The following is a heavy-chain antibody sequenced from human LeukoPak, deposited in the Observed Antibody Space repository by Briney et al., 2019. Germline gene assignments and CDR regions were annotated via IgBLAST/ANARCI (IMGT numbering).Heavy chain of an antibody. D-gene: IGHD6-19*01. CDR2: ISYDGSNK. J-gene: IGHJ6*02. V-gene: IGHV3-30*18. CDR1: GFTFGSFG. CDR3: AKDLEVWLGYYYGMDV. Sequence: GGSLRLSCAASGFTFGSFGMHWVRQAPGKGLEWVAVISYDGSNKYYGDSVKGRLTISRDNSKNMLYLQMDSLKAEDTAVYYCAKDLEVWLGYYYGMDVWGQGTTVTVSS.